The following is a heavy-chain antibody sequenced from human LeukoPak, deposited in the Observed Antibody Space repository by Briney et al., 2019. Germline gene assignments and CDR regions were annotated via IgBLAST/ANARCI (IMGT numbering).Heavy chain of an antibody. CDR1: GFTFGDYA. J-gene: IGHJ4*02. D-gene: IGHD4-17*01. V-gene: IGHV3-49*04. CDR2: IRSKAYGGTT. Sequence: GGSLRLSCTASGFTFGDYAMTWVRQAPGKGLEWVGFIRSKAYGGTTEFAASVKVRFTLSRDDSKSIAYLQMNSLKTEDTAVYYCTRGYYGDLDYWGQGTLVTVSA. CDR3: TRGYYGDLDY.